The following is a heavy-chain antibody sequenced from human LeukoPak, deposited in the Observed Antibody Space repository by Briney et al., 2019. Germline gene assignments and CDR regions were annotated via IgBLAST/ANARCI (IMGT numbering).Heavy chain of an antibody. CDR3: AKTRGYSNSWYDY. Sequence: PGRSLRLSCAASGFTFSSYGMHWVRQAPGKGLEWVSGISGGGGSTYYADSVKGRFTISSDNSKNTLYLQMNSLRAEDTAAYYCAKTRGYSNSWYDYWGQGTLVTVSS. CDR2: ISGGGGST. D-gene: IGHD6-13*01. CDR1: GFTFSSYG. J-gene: IGHJ4*02. V-gene: IGHV3-23*01.